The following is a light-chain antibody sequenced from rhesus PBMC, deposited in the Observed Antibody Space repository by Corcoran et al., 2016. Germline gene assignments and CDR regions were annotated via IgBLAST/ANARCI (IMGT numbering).Light chain of an antibody. CDR3: QQYNREPPT. J-gene: IGKJ1*01. CDR1: QVIVSW. V-gene: IGKV1-21*01. Sequence: DIQMTQSPSSLSASVGDRVTITCRASQVIVSWLAWYQQKPGKAPKLLIDKASSLLSGVPSRVSGSGSGTDFTLTMPGLPPEGFATYYCQQYNREPPTVGQGTKVEI. CDR2: KAS.